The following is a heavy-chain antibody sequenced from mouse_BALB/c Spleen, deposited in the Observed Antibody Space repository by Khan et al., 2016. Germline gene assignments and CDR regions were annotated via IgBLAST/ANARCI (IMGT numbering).Heavy chain of an antibody. Sequence: QVQLLQSGAELAKPGDSVKMSCKASGYTFTSYWMHWVKQRPGQGLEWIGYINPSTGYSDFIQKFKDRATLTADKSSSTVYIQLSSLKSEDSAVFYCARWDLITAFRYWGQGTLVTVSA. D-gene: IGHD1-2*01. V-gene: IGHV1-7*01. J-gene: IGHJ3*01. CDR1: GYTFTSYW. CDR2: INPSTGYS. CDR3: ARWDLITAFRY.